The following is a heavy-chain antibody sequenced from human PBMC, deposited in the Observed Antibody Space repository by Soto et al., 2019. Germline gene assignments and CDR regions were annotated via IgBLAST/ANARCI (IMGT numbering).Heavy chain of an antibody. J-gene: IGHJ6*02. V-gene: IGHV1-8*01. CDR2: MNPTSGNT. CDR1: GYTFTSYD. Sequence: QVQLVQSGAEVKKPGASVKVSCKASGYTFTSYDINWVRQVTGQGLEWMGWMNPTSGNTGYAQTFQSRVSMTRSTSISTAYLEVSSLISEDTAVYYCAREKTSYGMDVWGQGTTVTVSS. CDR3: AREKTSYGMDV.